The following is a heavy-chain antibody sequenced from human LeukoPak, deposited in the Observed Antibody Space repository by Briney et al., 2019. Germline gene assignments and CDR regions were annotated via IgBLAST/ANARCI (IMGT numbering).Heavy chain of an antibody. V-gene: IGHV1-2*02. D-gene: IGHD4-11*01. J-gene: IGHJ4*02. Sequence: GASVKVSCKTSGYTFTYYYIHWVRQAPGQGLEWMGWINPDSDETNSAQKFQGRVTMTEDTSISTAYMELSRVTADDKPVYYCARDSDYSKNERGFDYWGQGTLVTVSS. CDR1: GYTFTYYY. CDR3: ARDSDYSKNERGFDY. CDR2: INPDSDET.